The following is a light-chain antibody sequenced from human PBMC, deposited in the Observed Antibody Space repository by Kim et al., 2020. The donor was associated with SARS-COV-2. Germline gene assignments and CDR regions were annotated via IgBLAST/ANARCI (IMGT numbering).Light chain of an antibody. J-gene: IGKJ2*03. CDR1: QSISSY. Sequence: ASVGDRVTITCRASQSISSYLNWYQQKPGKAPNLLIYAASSLQSGVPSRFSGSGSGTDFTLTISSLQPEDFATYYCQQSYSTPYSFGQGTKLEI. CDR3: QQSYSTPYS. V-gene: IGKV1-39*01. CDR2: AAS.